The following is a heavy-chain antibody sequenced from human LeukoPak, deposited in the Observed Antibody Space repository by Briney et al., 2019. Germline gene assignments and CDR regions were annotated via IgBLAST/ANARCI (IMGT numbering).Heavy chain of an antibody. Sequence: GASVKVSCKASGYTFTGYYMHWVRQAPGQGLEWMGWINPNSGGTNYAQKFQGRVTMTRDTSISTAYMGLSRLRSDDTAVYYCARTVSPTRIGFWSGYYEDYWGQGTLVTVSS. CDR3: ARTVSPTRIGFWSGYYEDY. CDR2: INPNSGGT. CDR1: GYTFTGYY. V-gene: IGHV1-2*02. D-gene: IGHD3-3*01. J-gene: IGHJ4*02.